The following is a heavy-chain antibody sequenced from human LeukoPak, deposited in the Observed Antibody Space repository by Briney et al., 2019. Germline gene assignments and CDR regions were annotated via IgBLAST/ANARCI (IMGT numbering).Heavy chain of an antibody. Sequence: GGSLRLSCAASGFTSSNYAMHWVRQAPGKGLEWVAFISSDESDKYYADSVKGRFTISRDNSKNTLYLQMNSLRAEDTAVYYCARDISGWYSGGYFRMDAWGQGTTVTVSS. CDR1: GFTSSNYA. CDR3: ARDISGWYSGGYFRMDA. V-gene: IGHV3-30-3*01. J-gene: IGHJ6*02. CDR2: ISSDESDK. D-gene: IGHD6-19*01.